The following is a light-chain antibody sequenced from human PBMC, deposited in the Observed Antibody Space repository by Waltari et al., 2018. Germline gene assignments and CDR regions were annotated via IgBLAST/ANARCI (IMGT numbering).Light chain of an antibody. Sequence: QLVLTQSPSASASLGDSVKLTCPLSSGHSSNIIARLQQQPTKDPRYLMKVNSDGSHTKGDDIPDRCSGSSSGADRYLTISSLQSEDEADYYCQTGGHGTWVFGGGTKLTVL. J-gene: IGLJ3*02. CDR1: SGHSSNI. CDR3: QTGGHGTWV. V-gene: IGLV4-69*01. CDR2: VNSDGSH.